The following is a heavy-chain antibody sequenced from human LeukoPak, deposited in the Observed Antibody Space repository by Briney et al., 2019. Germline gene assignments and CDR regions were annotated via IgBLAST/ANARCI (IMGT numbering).Heavy chain of an antibody. CDR1: GFSLSTYG. CDR3: ALSIRFGEDY. CDR2: ITGDDGRT. J-gene: IGHJ4*02. D-gene: IGHD3-16*01. V-gene: IGHV3-23*01. Sequence: PGGSLRLSCAASGFSLSTYGMHWVRQAPGKGLEWVSGITGDDGRTHYADSVRGRFTVSRDNSKNTLSLHMSSLRAEDTAIYYCALSIRFGEDYWGQGTLVTVSP.